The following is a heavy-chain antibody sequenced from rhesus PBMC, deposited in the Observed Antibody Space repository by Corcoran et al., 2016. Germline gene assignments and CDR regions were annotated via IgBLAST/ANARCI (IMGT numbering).Heavy chain of an antibody. CDR1: VYSISSGYG. CDR3: ARLTQYCSGIDCYAGRYFEF. Sequence: QVQLQESGPGLLKPSDTLSLTCAVSVYSISSGYGWTWIRQPPGKGLEWRGCMGVSSGSPNYNPSLKSRVTISKDTSKNQFSLKLSSVTAADTAVYYCARLTQYCSGIDCYAGRYFEFWGQGALVTVSS. V-gene: IGHV4-127*01. J-gene: IGHJ1*01. D-gene: IGHD2-27*01. CDR2: MGVSSGSP.